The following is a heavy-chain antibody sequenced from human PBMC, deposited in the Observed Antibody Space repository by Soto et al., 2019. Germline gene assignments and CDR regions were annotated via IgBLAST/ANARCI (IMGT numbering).Heavy chain of an antibody. CDR1: GFTVSNNY. V-gene: IGHV3-66*01. J-gene: IGHJ4*02. D-gene: IGHD2-15*01. CDR2: IYRGGST. CDR3: ARARFGGLGATVADY. Sequence: EVQLVNSGGGLVQPGGSLRLSCAASGFTVSNNYMSWVRQAPGKGLEWVSVIYRGGSTYYADSVKDRFTISRDNSKYTRYLQMSSLRAEDTAVYDGARARFGGLGATVADYWGQGTLVTVSS.